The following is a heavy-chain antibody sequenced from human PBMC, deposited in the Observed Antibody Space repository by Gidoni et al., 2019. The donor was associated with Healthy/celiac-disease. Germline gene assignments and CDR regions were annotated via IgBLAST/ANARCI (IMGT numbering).Heavy chain of an antibody. D-gene: IGHD1-1*01. V-gene: IGHV5-51*01. J-gene: IGHJ5*02. CDR2: IYPGDSDT. CDR1: GYSVTSYW. CDR3: ARLESGETHPTGWFDP. Sequence: EVQLVQSGAEVKKPGESLKISCKGSGYSVTSYWIGWVRQMPGKGLEWMGIIYPGDSDTRYSPSFQGQVTISADKSISTAYLQWSSLKASDTAMYYCARLESGETHPTGWFDPWGQGTLVTVSS.